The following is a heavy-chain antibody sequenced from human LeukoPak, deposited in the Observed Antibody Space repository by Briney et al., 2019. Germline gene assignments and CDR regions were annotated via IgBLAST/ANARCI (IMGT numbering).Heavy chain of an antibody. J-gene: IGHJ5*02. V-gene: IGHV4-4*02. CDR2: IYHSGST. D-gene: IGHD3-16*02. CDR1: GGSISSSNW. CDR3: ARDGGLRLGELSS. Sequence: SETLSLTCTVSGGSISSSNWWSWVRQPPGKGLEWIGEIYHSGSTNYNPSLKSRVTISVDTSKNQFSLKLTSVTAADTAVYYCARDGGLRLGELSSWGQGTLVTVSS.